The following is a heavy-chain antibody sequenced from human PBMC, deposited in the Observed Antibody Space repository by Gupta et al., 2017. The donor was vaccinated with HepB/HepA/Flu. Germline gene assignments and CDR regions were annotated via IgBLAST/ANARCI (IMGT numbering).Heavy chain of an antibody. D-gene: IGHD5-12*01. Sequence: EVQLLESGGGLVQPGGSLRLSCAASGFTFSSYAMSWVRQPPGKGLEWVSAISGSGGSTYYADSVKGRFTISRDNSKNTLYLQMNSLRAEDTAVYYCAKDGVNIVATITEDAFDIWGQGTMVTVSS. CDR2: ISGSGGST. CDR1: GFTFSSYA. V-gene: IGHV3-23*01. J-gene: IGHJ3*02. CDR3: AKDGVNIVATITEDAFDI.